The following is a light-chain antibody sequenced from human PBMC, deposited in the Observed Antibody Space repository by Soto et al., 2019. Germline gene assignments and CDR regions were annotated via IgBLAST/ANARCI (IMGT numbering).Light chain of an antibody. CDR2: DVG. J-gene: IGLJ1*01. Sequence: QSAPTQPASVSGSPGQSITISCTGTNSDVGAYSYVSWYQQYPGKAPKLLIYDVGARPSGISDRFSGSKSGNTASLTISGLQAEDEADYYCSSYTAFTTYVFGSGTKVTVL. V-gene: IGLV2-14*03. CDR1: NSDVGAYSY. CDR3: SSYTAFTTYV.